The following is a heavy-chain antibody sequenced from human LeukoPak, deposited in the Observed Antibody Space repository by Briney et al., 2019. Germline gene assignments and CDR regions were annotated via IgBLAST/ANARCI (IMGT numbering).Heavy chain of an antibody. V-gene: IGHV3-43*02. CDR2: ISGDGGST. CDR1: GFSFDDYA. D-gene: IGHD5-24*01. CDR3: AKDKGDGEYVDY. Sequence: GGSLRLSCAASGFSFDDYAMLWVRQGPGKGLEWVSLISGDGGSTYYGDSVKGRFTISRDNSKNSPYLEMNSLKIEDTGLYYCAKDKGDGEYVDYWGQGTLVTVSS. J-gene: IGHJ4*02.